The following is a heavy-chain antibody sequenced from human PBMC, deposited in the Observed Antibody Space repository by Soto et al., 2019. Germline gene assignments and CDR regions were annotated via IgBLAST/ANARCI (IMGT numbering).Heavy chain of an antibody. CDR1: GGSISSSSYY. CDR2: IYYSGST. V-gene: IGHV4-39*01. D-gene: IGHD6-6*01. J-gene: IGHJ6*02. CDR3: ARKRGSSPGYYYYGMDV. Sequence: ASETLSLTCTVSGGSISSSSYYSAWLGLPPGRGVMWIGSIYYSGSTYYNPSLKSRVNISVDTSKNQFSLKLSSVTAADTAVYYCARKRGSSPGYYYYGMDVWGQGTTVT.